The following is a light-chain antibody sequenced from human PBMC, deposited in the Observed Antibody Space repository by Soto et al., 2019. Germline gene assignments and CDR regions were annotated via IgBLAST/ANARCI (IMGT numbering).Light chain of an antibody. J-gene: IGKJ1*01. CDR2: DTS. CDR3: QQYAGLPRT. Sequence: EIVFTQSPGTLSLSPGERATLSCRASQSVSSRSLAWCQQKPGQSPRLPISDTSNREAEIPAGFSGSGAGTECTRTINRLEPEDFAVYDCQQYAGLPRTFGQGTKVDIK. CDR1: QSVSSRS. V-gene: IGKV3-20*01.